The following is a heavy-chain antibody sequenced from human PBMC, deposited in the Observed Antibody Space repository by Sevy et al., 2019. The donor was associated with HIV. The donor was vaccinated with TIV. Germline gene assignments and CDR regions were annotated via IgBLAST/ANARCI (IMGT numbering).Heavy chain of an antibody. CDR1: GFTFSNAW. Sequence: GGSLRLSCTASGFTFSNAWMTWVRQTPERGLEWVALIKPITDAGTTDYAALVQGRFTISRDDSKNTVYLQLNSLKTEDTAVYYCTAGPVSFWGQGTLVIVSS. D-gene: IGHD3-16*01. CDR3: TAGPVSF. CDR2: IKPITDAGTT. V-gene: IGHV3-15*01. J-gene: IGHJ4*02.